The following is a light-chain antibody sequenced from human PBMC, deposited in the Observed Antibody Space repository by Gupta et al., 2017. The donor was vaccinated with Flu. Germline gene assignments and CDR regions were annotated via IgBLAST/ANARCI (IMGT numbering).Light chain of an antibody. CDR3: QKYNSAPPFT. Sequence: DIQMTQSPSSLSASVGDRVTITCRASQGISNYLAWYQQKPGKVPKLLIYAASTLQSGVPSRFSGSGSGTDFTLTISSRQPEDVATYYCQKYNSAPPFTFGHGTKVDIK. CDR1: QGISNY. J-gene: IGKJ3*01. V-gene: IGKV1-27*01. CDR2: AAS.